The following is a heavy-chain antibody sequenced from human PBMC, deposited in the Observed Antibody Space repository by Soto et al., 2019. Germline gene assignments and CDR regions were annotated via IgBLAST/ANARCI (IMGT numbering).Heavy chain of an antibody. Sequence: SETLSLTCAVSGGSISSSNWWSWVRQPPGKGLEWIGEIYHNGSTNYNPSLKSRVTISVDKSKNQFSLKLSSVTAADTAVYYCARATYSSGWTFDYWGQGTLVTVSS. CDR2: IYHNGST. J-gene: IGHJ4*02. V-gene: IGHV4-4*02. CDR1: GGSISSSNW. D-gene: IGHD6-19*01. CDR3: ARATYSSGWTFDY.